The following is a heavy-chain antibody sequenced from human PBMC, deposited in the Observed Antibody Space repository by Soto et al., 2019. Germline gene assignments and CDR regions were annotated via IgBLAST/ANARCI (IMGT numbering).Heavy chain of an antibody. D-gene: IGHD1-1*01. Sequence: PSETLSLTCIVSGGSISSGGYFWSWIRQPPGKGSEWIGNIFYSGTTYYNPSLKSRVTISVDTSKNQFSLKLSSVTAADTAVYFCARGVLYWGQGTLVTVSS. J-gene: IGHJ4*02. V-gene: IGHV4-31*03. CDR3: ARGVLY. CDR2: IFYSGTT. CDR1: GGSISSGGYF.